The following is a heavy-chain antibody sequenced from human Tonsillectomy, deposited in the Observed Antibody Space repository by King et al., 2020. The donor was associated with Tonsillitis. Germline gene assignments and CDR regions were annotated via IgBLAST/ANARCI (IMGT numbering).Heavy chain of an antibody. CDR2: IYYSGTT. D-gene: IGHD3-16*01. CDR3: ARKRVRLGELLYIDY. J-gene: IGHJ4*02. CDR1: GGSISSGGYF. Sequence: QLQESGPGLVKPSQTLSLTCTVSGGSISSGGYFWNWIRQRPGKGLEWIGYIYYSGTTSYNPSLKSRVTISVDTSKTQFSLRLSSVTAADTALYYCARKRVRLGELLYIDYWGQGTLVTVPS. V-gene: IGHV4-31*03.